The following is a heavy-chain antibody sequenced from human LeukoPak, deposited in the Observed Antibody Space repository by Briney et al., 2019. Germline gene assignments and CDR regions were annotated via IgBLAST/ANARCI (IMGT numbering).Heavy chain of an antibody. J-gene: IGHJ6*03. CDR2: IYYTGNT. V-gene: IGHV4-38-2*02. CDR3: ARESRLAVTTWGYYMDV. D-gene: IGHD4-17*01. CDR1: GDSITGYY. Sequence: SETLSLTCTVSGDSITGYYWGWIRQPPGKGLEWIGNIYYTGNTYYNASLKSRVTISVDTSKNQFSLKLSSVTAADTAVYYCARESRLAVTTWGYYMDVWGKGTTVTISS.